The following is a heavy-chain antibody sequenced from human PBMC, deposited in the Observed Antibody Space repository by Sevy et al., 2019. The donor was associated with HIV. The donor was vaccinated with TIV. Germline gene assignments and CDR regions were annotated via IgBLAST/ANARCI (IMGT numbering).Heavy chain of an antibody. V-gene: IGHV3-21*01. D-gene: IGHD3-22*01. Sequence: GGSLRLSCVASGFIFSNYDMNWVHQAPGKGLEWVSSISSASSYIYYADSVKGRFTVSRDNAKDSLYLQMHSLRAEDTATYYCARASDYYDSGGYFYWGLGTLVTVSS. CDR3: ARASDYYDSGGYFY. CDR2: ISSASSYI. J-gene: IGHJ4*02. CDR1: GFIFSNYD.